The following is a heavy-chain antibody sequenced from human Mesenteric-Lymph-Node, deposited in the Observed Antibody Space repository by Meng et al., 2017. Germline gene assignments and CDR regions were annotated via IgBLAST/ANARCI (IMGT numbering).Heavy chain of an antibody. V-gene: IGHV4-4*03. J-gene: IGHJ6*02. D-gene: IGHD6-13*01. CDR2: IYHSGST. CDR1: GGFTSSSNW. Sequence: PETLSLTCAVSGGFTSSSNWWSWVRQPPGKGLEWIGEIYHSGSTNYNPSLKSRVTISVDKSKNQFSLKLSSVTAADTAVYYCARGRQQLESYYYYYGMDVWGQGTTVTVSS. CDR3: ARGRQQLESYYYYYGMDV.